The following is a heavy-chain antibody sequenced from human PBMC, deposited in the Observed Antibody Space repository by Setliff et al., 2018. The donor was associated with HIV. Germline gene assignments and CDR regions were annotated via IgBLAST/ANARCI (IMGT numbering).Heavy chain of an antibody. V-gene: IGHV3-15*07. CDR3: TPALGTRFDTPVY. D-gene: IGHD3-16*01. Sequence: GGSLRLSCAASGFTLRNAWMNGVRQAPGKGREWGGRIKSKTDGGTSDYAAPVKGRFTISRDDSKTTLYLQMSSLNTDDTSVYYGTPALGTRFDTPVYWGQGTLVTVSS. J-gene: IGHJ4*02. CDR2: IKSKTDGGTS. CDR1: GFTLRNAW.